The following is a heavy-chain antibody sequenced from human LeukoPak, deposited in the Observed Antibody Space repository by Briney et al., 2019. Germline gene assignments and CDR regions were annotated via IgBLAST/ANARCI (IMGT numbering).Heavy chain of an antibody. J-gene: IGHJ6*02. V-gene: IGHV3-48*04. CDR3: ARASGGGGTYYYYDMDV. CDR1: GFIFSSYS. CDR2: ISSSSSSM. Sequence: GGSLRLSCAASGFIFSSYSMNWVRQAPGKGLEWVSYISSSSSSMYYADSVKGRFTISRDNAKNSLYLQMNSLRAEDTAVYYCARASGGGGTYYYYDMDVWGQGTTVTVSS.